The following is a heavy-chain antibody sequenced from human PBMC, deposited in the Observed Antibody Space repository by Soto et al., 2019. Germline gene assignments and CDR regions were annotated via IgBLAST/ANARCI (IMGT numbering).Heavy chain of an antibody. V-gene: IGHV4-31*03. CDR2: IYYTGNT. J-gene: IGHJ4*02. D-gene: IGHD2-2*01. CDR1: GDSISSGYYS. CDR3: ARVGSPTLGQCISTSCYVFDY. Sequence: PSETLSLTCTVSGDSISSGYYSWSWIRLHPGKGLEWIGFIYYTGNTYYNPSLKSRLTISVDTSKNQFSLKLSSVTAAVTAVYYCARVGSPTLGQCISTSCYVFDYWGQGNLVPVSS.